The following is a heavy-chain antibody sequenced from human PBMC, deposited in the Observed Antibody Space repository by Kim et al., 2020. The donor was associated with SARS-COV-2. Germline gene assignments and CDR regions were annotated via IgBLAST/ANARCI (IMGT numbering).Heavy chain of an antibody. J-gene: IGHJ5*01. CDR2: IWYDGSSI. CDR1: GFTFNSHA. CDR3: STDPPYSGCRLDS. Sequence: GGSLRLSCTASGFTFNSHAMHWVRQSPGKGLEWVGVIWYDGSSIDYAESVKGRFTISRDNVKKTVYLHMNTLRGEDTAVYYCSTDPPYSGCRLDSW. V-gene: IGHV3-33*01. D-gene: IGHD6-25*01.